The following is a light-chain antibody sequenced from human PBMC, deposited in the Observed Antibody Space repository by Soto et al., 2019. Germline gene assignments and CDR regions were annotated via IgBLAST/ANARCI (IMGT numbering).Light chain of an antibody. J-gene: IGKJ1*01. CDR3: QQYMSYS. CDR2: HAS. CDR1: RGISSY. V-gene: IGKV1-5*01. Sequence: DIQLTQSPSALAASVGDRVTSTCRVSRGISSYLNWYRQKPGTAPKLLIYHASTLESGVPSRFSGSGSGTEFTLTISSLQPDDFATYYCQQYMSYSFGQGTTVDIK.